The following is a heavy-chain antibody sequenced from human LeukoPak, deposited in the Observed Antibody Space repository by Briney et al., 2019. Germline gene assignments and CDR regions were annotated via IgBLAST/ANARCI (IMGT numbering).Heavy chain of an antibody. V-gene: IGHV4-38-2*01. CDR1: GYSISRGYY. CDR3: ARAGWIITSGIDY. Sequence: PSETLSLTCGVSGYSISRGYYWAWIRQPPGTGLEWIGTIYHTGSTYYNPSLESRVTISVDTSKNEFFLNLNSVTAADTAVYYCARAGWIITSGIDYWGQGALVTVSS. D-gene: IGHD3-10*01. CDR2: IYHTGST. J-gene: IGHJ4*02.